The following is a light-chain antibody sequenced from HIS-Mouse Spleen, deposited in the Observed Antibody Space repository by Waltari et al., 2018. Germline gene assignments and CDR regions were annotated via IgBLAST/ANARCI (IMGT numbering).Light chain of an antibody. CDR3: QQYYSYPYT. CDR1: HGISSY. V-gene: IGKV1-8*01. Sequence: AIRMTQSPSSLSASTGDRVTITCRASHGISSYLAWYQQKPGKAPKLLIYAASTLQSGVPSRFSGSGSGTDFTLTISCLQSEDFATYYCQQYYSYPYTFGQGTKLEIK. J-gene: IGKJ2*01. CDR2: AAS.